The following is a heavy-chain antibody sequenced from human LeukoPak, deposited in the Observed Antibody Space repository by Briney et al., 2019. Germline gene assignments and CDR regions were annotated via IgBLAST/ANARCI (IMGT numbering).Heavy chain of an antibody. CDR2: ISYDGSNK. J-gene: IGHJ6*02. D-gene: IGHD5-18*01. CDR3: AKDLDASYGPNYYYYGMDV. V-gene: IGHV3-30*18. Sequence: GGSLRLSCAASGFTFSSYGMHWVRQAPGKGLEWVAVISYDGSNKYYADSVKGRFTISRDNSKNTLYLQMNSLRAEDTAVYYCAKDLDASYGPNYYYYGMDVWGQGTTVTVSS. CDR1: GFTFSSYG.